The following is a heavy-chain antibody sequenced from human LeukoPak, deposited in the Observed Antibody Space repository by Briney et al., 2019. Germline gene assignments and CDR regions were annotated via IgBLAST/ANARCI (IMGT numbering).Heavy chain of an antibody. V-gene: IGHV3-23*01. CDR2: ISASAAAK. D-gene: IGHD4-17*01. CDR1: GFAFSSYA. Sequence: GGSLRLSCVASGFAFSSYAMSWVRQAPGKGLEWVSAISASAAAKVDAGSVRGRFTISRDNSKNTLYLEMSSLRADDTAVYYCAKSRTTVTSSFDCWGQGTLVTVSS. CDR3: AKSRTTVTSSFDC. J-gene: IGHJ4*02.